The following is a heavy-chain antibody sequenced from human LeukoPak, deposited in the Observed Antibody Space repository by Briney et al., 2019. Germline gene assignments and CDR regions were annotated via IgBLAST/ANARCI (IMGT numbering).Heavy chain of an antibody. J-gene: IGHJ4*02. CDR1: GGSISSGGYY. V-gene: IGHV4-31*03. Sequence: SETLSLTCTVSGGSISSGGYYWSGIRQHPGKGLEWIGYIYYSGSTYYNPSLKSRVTISVDTSKNQFSLKLSSVTAADTAVYYCARASDMITFGGVIVPLWGQGTLVTVSS. D-gene: IGHD3-16*02. CDR2: IYYSGST. CDR3: ARASDMITFGGVIVPL.